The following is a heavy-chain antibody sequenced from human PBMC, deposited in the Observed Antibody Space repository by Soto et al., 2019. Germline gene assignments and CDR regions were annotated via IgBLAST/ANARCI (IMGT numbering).Heavy chain of an antibody. CDR2: ISYDGSNK. V-gene: IGHV3-30*18. J-gene: IGHJ4*02. D-gene: IGHD2-15*01. Sequence: PGGSLRLSCAASGFTFSSYEMNWVRQAPGKGLGWVAVISYDGSNKYYADSVKGRFTISRDNSKNTLYLQMNSLRAEDTAVYYCAKDRYCSGGSCYYLPHFDYWGQGTLVTVSS. CDR1: GFTFSSYE. CDR3: AKDRYCSGGSCYYLPHFDY.